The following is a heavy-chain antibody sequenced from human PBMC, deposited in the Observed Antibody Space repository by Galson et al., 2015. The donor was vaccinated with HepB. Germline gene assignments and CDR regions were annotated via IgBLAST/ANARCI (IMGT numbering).Heavy chain of an antibody. CDR3: ARGRVVGYYYGSGSGGEYYNYGMDV. CDR2: ISAHNVNE. CDR1: GYTFTRYG. V-gene: IGHV1-18*01. Sequence: SVKVSCKASGYTFTRYGVSWVRQAPGQGLEWMGWISAHNVNENHAQKFQGRVTMTTDTSTSTAYMELRSLRSDDTAVYYCARGRVVGYYYGSGSGGEYYNYGMDVWGQGTTVTVSS. D-gene: IGHD3-10*01. J-gene: IGHJ6*02.